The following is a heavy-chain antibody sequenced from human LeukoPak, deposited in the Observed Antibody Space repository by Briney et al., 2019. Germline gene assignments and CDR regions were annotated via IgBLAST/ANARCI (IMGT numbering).Heavy chain of an antibody. CDR3: ARGGGPYRRNAFDI. CDR1: GFTFSDYY. J-gene: IGHJ3*02. CDR2: ISSSGSTI. D-gene: IGHD3-16*02. V-gene: IGHV3-11*04. Sequence: PGGSLRLSCAASGFTFSDYYMSWIRQAPGKGLEWVSYISSSGSTIYYADSVKGRFTISRDNSKNTLYLQMNSLRAEDTAVYYFARGGGPYRRNAFDIWGQGTMVTVSS.